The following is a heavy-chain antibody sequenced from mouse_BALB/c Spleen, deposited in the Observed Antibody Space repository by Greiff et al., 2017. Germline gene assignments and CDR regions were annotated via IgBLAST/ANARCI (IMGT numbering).Heavy chain of an antibody. Sequence: EVQGVESGGGLVKPGGSLKLSCAASGFTFSSYAMSWVRQTPEKRLEWVTTISSGGSYTYYPDSVKGRFTISRDNAKNTLYLQMSSLRSEDTAMYYCARNYYGYYAMDYWSQGTSVTVSS. J-gene: IGHJ4*01. V-gene: IGHV5-9-3*01. CDR2: ISSGGSYT. CDR3: ARNYYGYYAMDY. D-gene: IGHD1-1*01. CDR1: GFTFSSYA.